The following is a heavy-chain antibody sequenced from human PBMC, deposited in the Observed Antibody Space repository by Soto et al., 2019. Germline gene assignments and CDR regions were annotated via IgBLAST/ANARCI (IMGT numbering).Heavy chain of an antibody. CDR2: ISYDGSNK. V-gene: IGHV3-30-3*01. D-gene: IGHD3-22*01. CDR3: ARDRYYDSSGHYFDY. Sequence: PGGSLRLSCAASGFTFSSYAMHWVRQAPGKGLEWVEVISYDGSNKYYADSVKGRFTISRDNSKNTLYLQMNSLRAEDTAVYYCARDRYYDSSGHYFDYWGQGTLVTVSS. J-gene: IGHJ4*02. CDR1: GFTFSSYA.